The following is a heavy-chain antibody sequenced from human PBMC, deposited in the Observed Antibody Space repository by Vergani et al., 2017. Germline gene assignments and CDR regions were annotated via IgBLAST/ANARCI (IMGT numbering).Heavy chain of an antibody. Sequence: EVQLVESGGGLIQPGGSLRLSCAASGFTVSSNYMSWVRQAPGKGLEWVSVIYSGGSTYYADSVKGRFTISRDNSKNTLYLQMNSLRAEDTAVYYCARDPRPAEYCSGGSCYNGAEDYWGQGTLVTVSS. V-gene: IGHV3-53*01. CDR2: IYSGGST. D-gene: IGHD2-15*01. CDR1: GFTVSSNY. J-gene: IGHJ4*02. CDR3: ARDPRPAEYCSGGSCYNGAEDY.